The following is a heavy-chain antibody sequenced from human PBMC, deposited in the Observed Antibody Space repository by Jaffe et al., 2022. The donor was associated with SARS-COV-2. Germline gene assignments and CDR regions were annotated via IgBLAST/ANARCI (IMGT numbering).Heavy chain of an antibody. CDR2: LSDSGAST. CDR1: GFTFSNYA. CDR3: ARASDSWPKTLDV. D-gene: IGHD4-4*01. V-gene: IGHV3-23*04. J-gene: IGHJ6*04. Sequence: EVQVVESGGGLLQSGGSLRLSCAASGFTFSNYAMAWVRQAPGKGLEWVSTLSDSGASTYYADSVRGRFAISRDNTKNTLNLQMNSLRAEDTAIYYCARASDSWPKTLDVWGKGTTVTVSS.